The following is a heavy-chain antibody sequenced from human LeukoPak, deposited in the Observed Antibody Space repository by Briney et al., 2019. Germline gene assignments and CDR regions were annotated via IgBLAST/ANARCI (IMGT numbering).Heavy chain of an antibody. V-gene: IGHV3-9*01. CDR1: GFTFDDYA. CDR2: ISWNSGSI. D-gene: IGHD3-10*01. J-gene: IGHJ4*02. Sequence: PGGSLRLSCAASGFTFDDYAMHWVRQAPGKGLEWVSGISWNSGSIGYADSVKGRFTISRDNAKNSLYLQMNSLRAEDTALYYCAKDTRWGSGSYYTPYFDYWGQGTLVTVSS. CDR3: AKDTRWGSGSYYTPYFDY.